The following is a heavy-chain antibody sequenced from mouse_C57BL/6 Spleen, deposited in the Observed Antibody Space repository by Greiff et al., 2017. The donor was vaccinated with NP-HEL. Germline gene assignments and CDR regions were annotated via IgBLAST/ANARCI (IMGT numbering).Heavy chain of an antibody. V-gene: IGHV5-9-1*02. CDR2: ISSGGGYI. Sequence: EVQGVESGEGLVKPGGSLKLSCAASGFTFSSYAMSWVRQTPEKRLEWVAYISSGGGYIYYADTVKGRFTISSDDARNTRYLQMSSLKSEDTAMYYCTRDLYGSSYMRYFDVWGTGTTVTVSS. CDR3: TRDLYGSSYMRYFDV. D-gene: IGHD1-1*01. CDR1: GFTFSSYA. J-gene: IGHJ1*03.